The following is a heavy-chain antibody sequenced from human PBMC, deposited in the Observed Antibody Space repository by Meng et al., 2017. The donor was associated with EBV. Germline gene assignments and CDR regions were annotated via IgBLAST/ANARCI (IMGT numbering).Heavy chain of an antibody. D-gene: IGHD3-10*01. CDR3: ARSSPVRFGELSN. Sequence: QLQLQESGPGLVKPSXXLSRTXTVSGGSISSSSYYWGWIRQPPGKGLGWIGSIYYSGSTYYNPSLKSRVTISVDTSKNQFSLKLSSVTAADTAVYYCARSSPVRFGELSNWGQGTLVTVSS. V-gene: IGHV4-39*07. CDR2: IYYSGST. CDR1: GGSISSSSYY. J-gene: IGHJ4*02.